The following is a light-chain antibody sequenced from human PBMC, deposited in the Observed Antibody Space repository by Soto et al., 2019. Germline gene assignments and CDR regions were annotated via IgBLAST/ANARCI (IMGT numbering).Light chain of an antibody. J-gene: IGKJ1*01. CDR3: QQTYGPPT. CDR2: STS. Sequence: IQMTQSPSSLSASVGDKVTIACRASQYINYYLNWYQQKQGKAPKLLIFSTSTLQTGVPSTFSGSGSGTDFTHTISSLQPEDFATYYCQQTYGPPTCGQGTKVEI. V-gene: IGKV1-39*01. CDR1: QYINYY.